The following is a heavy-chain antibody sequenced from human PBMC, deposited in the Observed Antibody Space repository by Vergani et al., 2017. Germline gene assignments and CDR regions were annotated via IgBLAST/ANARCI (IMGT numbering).Heavy chain of an antibody. CDR2: IYYSGST. CDR1: GGSISSSSYY. V-gene: IGHV4-39*07. J-gene: IGHJ3*02. Sequence: QLQLQESGPGLVKPSETLSLTCTVSGGSISSSSYYWGWIRQPPGTGLEWIGSIYYSGSTYYNPSLKSRVTISVDTSKNQFSLKLSSVTAADTAVYYCARGTYDILTGYYPNDAFDIWGQGTMVTVSS. D-gene: IGHD3-9*01. CDR3: ARGTYDILTGYYPNDAFDI.